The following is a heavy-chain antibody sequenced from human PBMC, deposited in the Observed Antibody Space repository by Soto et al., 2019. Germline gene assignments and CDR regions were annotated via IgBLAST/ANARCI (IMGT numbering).Heavy chain of an antibody. CDR2: ISTYSRDT. D-gene: IGHD5-12*01. J-gene: IGHJ5*02. CDR1: GYTFFTYD. V-gene: IGHV1-18*01. Sequence: QVHRVQSGVEVKTPGASVKVSCQASGYTFFTYDISWVRQAPGQGLEWMGWISTYSRDTKYAQKFQGRVTMTTDTSMTTDYLELRSLRSDDTSVYYCARHHGPTTSENGFDPWGEGTLVTVSS. CDR3: ARHHGPTTSENGFDP.